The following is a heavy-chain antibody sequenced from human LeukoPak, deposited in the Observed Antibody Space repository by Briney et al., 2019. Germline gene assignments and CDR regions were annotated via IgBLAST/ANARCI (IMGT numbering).Heavy chain of an antibody. CDR3: ASRWGYYDSSGYYYVASLDAFDI. V-gene: IGHV4-39*01. Sequence: PSETLSLTCTVSGGSISSSSYYWRWIRQPPGKGLEWIGSIYYSGSTYYNPSLKSRVTISVDTSKNQFSLKLSSVTAADTAVYYCASRWGYYDSSGYYYVASLDAFDIWGQGTMVTVSS. D-gene: IGHD3-22*01. CDR2: IYYSGST. J-gene: IGHJ3*02. CDR1: GGSISSSSYY.